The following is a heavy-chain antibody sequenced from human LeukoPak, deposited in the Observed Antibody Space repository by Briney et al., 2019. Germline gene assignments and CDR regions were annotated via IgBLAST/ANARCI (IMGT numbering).Heavy chain of an antibody. CDR1: GGSISSSSYY. Sequence: SETLSLTCTVSGGSISSSSYYWGWIRQPPGKGLEWIGSIYYSGSTYYNPSLKSRVTISVDTSKNQFSLKLSSVTAADTAVYYCARERELHKRRGLDVVGYYYYYYMDVWGKGTTVTISS. V-gene: IGHV4-39*07. CDR3: ARERELHKRRGLDVVGYYYYYYMDV. J-gene: IGHJ6*03. D-gene: IGHD1-26*01. CDR2: IYYSGST.